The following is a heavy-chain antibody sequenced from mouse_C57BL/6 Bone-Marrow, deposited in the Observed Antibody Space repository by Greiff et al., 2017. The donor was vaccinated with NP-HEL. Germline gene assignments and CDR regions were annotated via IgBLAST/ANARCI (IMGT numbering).Heavy chain of an antibody. CDR3: VIYYGYG. CDR1: GFTFSSYA. J-gene: IGHJ2*01. V-gene: IGHV5-4*03. Sequence: DVMLVESGGGLVKPGGPLKLSCAASGFTFSSYAMSWVRQTPEKRLEWVATISDGGSYTYYPDNVKGRFTISRDNAKNNLYLQMSHLKSEDTAMYYCVIYYGYGWGQGTTLTVSS. D-gene: IGHD2-2*01. CDR2: ISDGGSYT.